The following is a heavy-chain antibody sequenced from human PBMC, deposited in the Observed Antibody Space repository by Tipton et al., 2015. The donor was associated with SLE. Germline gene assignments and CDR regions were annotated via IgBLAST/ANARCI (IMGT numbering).Heavy chain of an antibody. V-gene: IGHV3-13*04. CDR2: IGDDGDT. J-gene: IGHJ4*02. CDR3: ARGGSDSLIDY. Sequence: SLRLSCAASGFTFTTYDMHWVRQAPGKGLEWVSAIGDDGDTYSAASAKGRFTISRENAKNSFYLQMNSLSAGDTAVYYCARGGSDSLIDYWGQGTLVTVSP. CDR1: GFTFTTYD. D-gene: IGHD3-16*01.